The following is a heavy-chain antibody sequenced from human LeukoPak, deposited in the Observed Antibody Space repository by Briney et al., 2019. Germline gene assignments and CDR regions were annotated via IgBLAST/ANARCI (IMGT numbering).Heavy chain of an antibody. Sequence: GGSLRLSCAASGFTFSSYGMHWVRQAPGKGLEWVSDISGNGGSTYYADSVKGRFTISRDSSKNTMYLQMKSLRDEDTAVYYCAGDSSSSPMGFDYWGQGTPVTVSS. CDR1: GFTFSSYG. J-gene: IGHJ4*02. CDR2: ISGNGGST. D-gene: IGHD6-6*01. CDR3: AGDSSSSPMGFDY. V-gene: IGHV3-23*01.